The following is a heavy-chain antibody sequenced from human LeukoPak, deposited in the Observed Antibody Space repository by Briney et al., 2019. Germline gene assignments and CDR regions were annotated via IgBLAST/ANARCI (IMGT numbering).Heavy chain of an antibody. V-gene: IGHV1-2*02. Sequence: GAPVKVSCKASGYTFTGYYMHWVRQAPGQGLKWLGWINPNNGGTIYAQKFQGRVAMTRDTSISTAHMELSRLRSDDTAVYYCAKNIWFGESSDAFHIWGRGTMVTVSS. D-gene: IGHD3-10*01. CDR1: GYTFTGYY. CDR3: AKNIWFGESSDAFHI. CDR2: INPNNGGT. J-gene: IGHJ3*02.